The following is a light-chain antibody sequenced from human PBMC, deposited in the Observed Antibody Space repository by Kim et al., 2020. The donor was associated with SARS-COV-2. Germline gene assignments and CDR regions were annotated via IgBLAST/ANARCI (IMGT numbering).Light chain of an antibody. CDR3: CSYADNYTWV. V-gene: IGLV2-11*01. Sequence: YKYVSWYQQHPGKAPKLMIYDVSKRPSGVPDRFSGSKSGNTASLTISGLQAEDEADYYCCSYADNYTWVFGGGTQLTVL. CDR1: YKY. J-gene: IGLJ3*02. CDR2: DVS.